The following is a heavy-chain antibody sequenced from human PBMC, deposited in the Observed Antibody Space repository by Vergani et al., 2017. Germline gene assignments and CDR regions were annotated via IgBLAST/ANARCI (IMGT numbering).Heavy chain of an antibody. V-gene: IGHV3-15*01. D-gene: IGHD1-7*01. Sequence: EVQLLESGGGLVKPGGSLRLSCAASGFTFSNAWMSWVRQAPGKGLEWVGRIKSKTDGGTTDYAAPVKGRFTISRDDSKNTLYLQMNSLKTEDTAVYYCTTGITGTTSTLYWGQGTLVTVSS. CDR1: GFTFSNAW. CDR2: IKSKTDGGTT. J-gene: IGHJ4*02. CDR3: TTGITGTTSTLY.